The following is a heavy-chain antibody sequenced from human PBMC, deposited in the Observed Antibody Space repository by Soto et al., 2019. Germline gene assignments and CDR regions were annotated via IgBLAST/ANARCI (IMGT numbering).Heavy chain of an antibody. V-gene: IGHV1-3*01. J-gene: IGHJ3*02. Sequence: ASVKVSCKASGYTFTSYTMHWVRQAPGQRLEWMGWINAGNGNTKYSQKFQGRVTITRDTSASTAYMELSSLRSEDTAVYYCARERRAGGAFDIWGQGKLVTV. CDR2: INAGNGNT. D-gene: IGHD3-16*01. CDR3: ARERRAGGAFDI. CDR1: GYTFTSYT.